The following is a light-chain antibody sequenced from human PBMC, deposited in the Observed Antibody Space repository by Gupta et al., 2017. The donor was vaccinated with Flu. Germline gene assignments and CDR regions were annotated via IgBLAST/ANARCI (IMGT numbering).Light chain of an antibody. CDR1: QDISDF. J-gene: IGKJ5*01. Sequence: DTLMTQSPPSLSASVGDRVTITCQSSQDISDFLNWYQQKPRKAPKLLIYDVSNLKMGVPSRFSGSRSGTDFTLTITNLQAEDMATYYCQQYRNLPSTFGQGTRLDIK. CDR2: DVS. V-gene: IGKV1-33*01. CDR3: QQYRNLPST.